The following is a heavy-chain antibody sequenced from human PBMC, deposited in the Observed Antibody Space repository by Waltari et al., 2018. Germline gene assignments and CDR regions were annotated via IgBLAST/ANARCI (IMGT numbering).Heavy chain of an antibody. V-gene: IGHV3-74*01. CDR2: IDSDGSST. Sequence: DVQLVESGGGLVQPGGYLSLSCTASGFTFSTTGMHWVRHGPGTGLMWVSRIDSDGSSTSYEDSVRGRFTISRDNAKNTLYLQMNSVRDEDTAVYYCGRARVQGVKYFDYWGRGTLVTVSS. D-gene: IGHD3-10*01. J-gene: IGHJ4*02. CDR3: GRARVQGVKYFDY. CDR1: GFTFSTTG.